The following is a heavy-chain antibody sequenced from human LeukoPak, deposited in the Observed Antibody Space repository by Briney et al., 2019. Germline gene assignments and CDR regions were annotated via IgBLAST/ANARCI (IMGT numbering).Heavy chain of an antibody. V-gene: IGHV4-59*01. CDR2: SYSGGNA. CDR3: ALSKRGGGYYINAFAV. D-gene: IGHD1-26*01. J-gene: IGHJ3*01. CDR1: GASTSAYY. Sequence: PSETLSLTCTVSGASTSAYYWSWIRQPPGEGLEWIGYSYSGGNANYNPSLKSRVTISIDTSENQFSLRLTSVTAADTAVYFCALSKRGGGYYINAFAVWGQGALVTISS.